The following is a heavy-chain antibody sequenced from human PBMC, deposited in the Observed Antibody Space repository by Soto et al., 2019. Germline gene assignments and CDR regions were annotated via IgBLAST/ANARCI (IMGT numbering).Heavy chain of an antibody. CDR3: ARYIFGAAPDY. CDR1: GFTFSSYV. J-gene: IGHJ4*02. CDR2: ITGSGGST. V-gene: IGHV3-23*01. Sequence: VQLLESGGDFVQSGGSLRLSCAASGFTFSSYVMTWVRQAPGKGLEWVSSITGSGGSTYFADSVKGRFTISRDNSKNTLYLQMNSLTAEDTAVYYCARYIFGAAPDYWGQGTLVTVSS. D-gene: IGHD5-18*01.